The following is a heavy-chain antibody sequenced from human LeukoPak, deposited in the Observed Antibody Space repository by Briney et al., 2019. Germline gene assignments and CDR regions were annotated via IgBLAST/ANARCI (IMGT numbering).Heavy chain of an antibody. D-gene: IGHD3-10*01. CDR2: IYYSEST. CDR1: GGSISSYY. CDR3: ARQGYWSGSGSYRHRFDP. J-gene: IGHJ5*02. Sequence: SETLSLTCTVSGGSISSYYWGWIRQPPGKGLEWIGSIYYSESTYYNPSLKSRVTISVDTSKNQFSLKVTSVTAADTAVYYCARQGYWSGSGSYRHRFDPWGQGTLVTVSS. V-gene: IGHV4-39*01.